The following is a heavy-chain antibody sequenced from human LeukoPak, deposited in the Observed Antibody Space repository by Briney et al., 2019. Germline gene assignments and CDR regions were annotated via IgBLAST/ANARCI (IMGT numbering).Heavy chain of an antibody. Sequence: PSETLSLTCAVSGYSISSGYYWGWIRQPPGKGLEWVGSIYHSGSTYYNPSLKSRVTISVDTSKNQFSLKLSSVTAADTAVYYCARVQEWLATDFDYWGQETLVTVSS. J-gene: IGHJ4*02. D-gene: IGHD6-19*01. CDR3: ARVQEWLATDFDY. V-gene: IGHV4-38-2*01. CDR1: GYSISSGYY. CDR2: IYHSGST.